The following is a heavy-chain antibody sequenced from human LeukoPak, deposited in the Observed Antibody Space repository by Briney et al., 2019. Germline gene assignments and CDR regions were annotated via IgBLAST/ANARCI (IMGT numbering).Heavy chain of an antibody. CDR1: GFTFSSYS. J-gene: IGHJ6*02. Sequence: GGSLSLSWAASGFTFSSYSLNWVGQAPGKGLEWFSSISSSSSYIYYADSVKGRFTISRDNAKNSLYLQMNSLRAEDTAVYYCAREASTLYYYYGMDVWGQGTTVTVSS. CDR2: ISSSSSYI. CDR3: AREASTLYYYYGMDV. V-gene: IGHV3-21*01.